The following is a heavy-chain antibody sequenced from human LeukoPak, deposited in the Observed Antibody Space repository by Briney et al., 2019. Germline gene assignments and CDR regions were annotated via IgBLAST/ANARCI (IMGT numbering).Heavy chain of an antibody. J-gene: IGHJ5*02. CDR1: GDSISDYY. CDR2: VYYSGST. CDR3: ARELDGNGGWFDP. Sequence: SETLSLTCSVSGDSISDYYWAWIRQPPEKGLEWIGEVYYSGSTHYNPSLKSRVTIAVDTSKNQFPLTLRSVSAADTAVYYCARELDGNGGWFDPWGQGTLVIVSS. V-gene: IGHV4-59*12. D-gene: IGHD5-24*01.